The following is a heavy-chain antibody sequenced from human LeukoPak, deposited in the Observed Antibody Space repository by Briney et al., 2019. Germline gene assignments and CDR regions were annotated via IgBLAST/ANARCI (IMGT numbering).Heavy chain of an antibody. Sequence: GGSLRLSCAASEFTFISYWMTWVRQAPGKGLEWVANIKQDGSEKYYADSVKGRFTISRDNSKNTLYLQMNSLRAEDTAVYYCAKPVAPTGYFDYWGQGTLVTVSS. CDR2: IKQDGSEK. CDR3: AKPVAPTGYFDY. J-gene: IGHJ4*02. V-gene: IGHV3-7*01. CDR1: EFTFISYW. D-gene: IGHD2-15*01.